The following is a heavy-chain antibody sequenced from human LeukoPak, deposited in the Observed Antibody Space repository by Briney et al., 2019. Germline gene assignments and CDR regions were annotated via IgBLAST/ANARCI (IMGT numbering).Heavy chain of an antibody. CDR2: IYYSGST. CDR3: ARLPILWFGELPGFDP. V-gene: IGHV4-59*08. J-gene: IGHJ5*02. CDR1: GGSISSYY. Sequence: SETLSLTCTVSGGSISSYYWSWIRQPPGKGLEWLGYIYYSGSTNYNPSLKSRVTISVDTSKNQFSLKLSSVTAADTAVYYCARLPILWFGELPGFDPWGQGTLVTVSS. D-gene: IGHD3-10*01.